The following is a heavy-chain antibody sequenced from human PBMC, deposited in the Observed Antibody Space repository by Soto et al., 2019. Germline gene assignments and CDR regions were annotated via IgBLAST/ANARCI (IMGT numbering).Heavy chain of an antibody. D-gene: IGHD5-18*01. CDR2: INPNSGDT. J-gene: IGHJ6*02. Sequence: ASVKVSCKASGYTFTGYYIQWVRQAPGQGLEWMGWINPNSGDTNYAQNFRGRVSMTRDTSINTAYMDLSSLRAEDTAVYYCARDTGPNGYNYYYFGMDVWGQGTTVTVSS. CDR3: ARDTGPNGYNYYYFGMDV. V-gene: IGHV1-2*02. CDR1: GYTFTGYY.